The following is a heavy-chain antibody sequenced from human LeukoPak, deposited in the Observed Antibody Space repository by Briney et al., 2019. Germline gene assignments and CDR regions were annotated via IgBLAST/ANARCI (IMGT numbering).Heavy chain of an antibody. CDR1: GGSISSSSYY. D-gene: IGHD3-3*01. CDR2: IYYSGST. V-gene: IGHV4-39*07. Sequence: PSETLSLTCTVSGGSISSSSYYWGWIRQPPRKGLEWIGTIYYSGSTYYNPSLKSRVTISVETSKNQCSLKLSSVTAADTAVYYCARDSRVATIFGVVTRKYYYYMDVWGKGTTVTVSS. CDR3: ARDSRVATIFGVVTRKYYYYMDV. J-gene: IGHJ6*03.